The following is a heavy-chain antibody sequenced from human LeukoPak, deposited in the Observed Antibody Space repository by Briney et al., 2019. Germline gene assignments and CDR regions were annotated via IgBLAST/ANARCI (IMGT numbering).Heavy chain of an antibody. D-gene: IGHD2-2*01. J-gene: IGHJ6*04. V-gene: IGHV4-59*01. CDR2: IYYSGST. CDR1: GGSISSY. CDR3: ARLLGYCSSTSCHSPNLDV. Sequence: SETLSLTCTVSGGSISSYWSWIRQPPGKGLEWIGYIYYSGSTNYNPSLKSRVTISVDTSKNQFSLKLSSVTAADTAVYYCARLLGYCSSTSCHSPNLDVWGKGTTVTVSS.